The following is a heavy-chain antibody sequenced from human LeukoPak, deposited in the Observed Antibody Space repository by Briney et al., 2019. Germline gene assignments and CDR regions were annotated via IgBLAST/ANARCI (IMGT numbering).Heavy chain of an antibody. V-gene: IGHV1-2*02. CDR1: GYTFTGYY. D-gene: IGHD6-19*01. CDR3: ARRAVAGTSFDY. CDR2: INPNSGGT. J-gene: IGHJ4*02. Sequence: ASVKVSCKASGYTFTGYYMHWVRQAPGQGLEWMGWINPNSGGTNYAQKFQGRVTMTRDTSISTAYMELSRLRSDDTAVCYCARRAVAGTSFDYWGQGTLVTVSS.